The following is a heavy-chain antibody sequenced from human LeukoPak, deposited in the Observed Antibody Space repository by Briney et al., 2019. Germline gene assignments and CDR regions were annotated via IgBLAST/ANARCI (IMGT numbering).Heavy chain of an antibody. CDR2: INNSGGNT. J-gene: IGHJ5*02. D-gene: IGHD2-2*01. CDR3: VKNLGYCSSTSRYGWFDP. V-gene: IGHV3-23*01. Sequence: PGGSLRLSCAASGFTFSSYAMSWVRQAPGKGLEWVSTINNSGGNTYYADSVKGRFTISRDNSKNTLYLQMNSLRAEDTAVYYCVKNLGYCSSTSRYGWFDPWGQGTLVTVSS. CDR1: GFTFSSYA.